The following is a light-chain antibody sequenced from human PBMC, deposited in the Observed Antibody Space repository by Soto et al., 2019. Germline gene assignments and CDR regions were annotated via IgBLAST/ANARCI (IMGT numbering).Light chain of an antibody. CDR3: QQYRSWPRT. J-gene: IGKJ1*01. V-gene: IGKV3-15*01. Sequence: TQSPGTLSVSLGERATLSCSASQSVTINVAWYQQKPGQAPRLLIYGASTRATGVPARFSGSGSGTEFTLSISSLQSEDSATYYCQQYRSWPRTFGQGSKVEI. CDR2: GAS. CDR1: QSVTIN.